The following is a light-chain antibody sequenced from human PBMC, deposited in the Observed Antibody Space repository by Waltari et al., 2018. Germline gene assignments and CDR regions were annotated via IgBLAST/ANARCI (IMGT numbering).Light chain of an antibody. J-gene: IGKJ1*01. CDR1: QSVSSSN. CDR3: QQYHDSPRT. CDR2: DAS. V-gene: IGKV3-20*01. Sequence: EIVLVQSPGTLSLSPGDRATLSCRASQSVSSSNLAWYRQRPGQAPRLLIYDASLRATGVPDRFSGSGSGTDFTLSISRLEPEDFAVYYCQQYHDSPRTFGQGTKVEIK.